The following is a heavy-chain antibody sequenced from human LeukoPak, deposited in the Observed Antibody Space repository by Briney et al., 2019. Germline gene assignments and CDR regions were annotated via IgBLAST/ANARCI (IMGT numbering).Heavy chain of an antibody. Sequence: SETLSLTCTVSGGSISSYYWTWIRQPPGKGLEWIGYIYYSGSTNYNPSLKSRVTISVDTSKNQLSPKLSSVTAADTAVYYCARRDSSSWSFDYWGQGILVTVSS. CDR1: GGSISSYY. V-gene: IGHV4-59*01. D-gene: IGHD6-13*01. CDR3: ARRDSSSWSFDY. J-gene: IGHJ4*02. CDR2: IYYSGST.